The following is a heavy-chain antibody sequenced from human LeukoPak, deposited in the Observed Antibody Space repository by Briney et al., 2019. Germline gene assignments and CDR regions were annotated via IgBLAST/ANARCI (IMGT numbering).Heavy chain of an antibody. CDR3: AREQYSGSFPPDY. D-gene: IGHD1-26*01. CDR1: GGSISTYY. Sequence: SETLSLTCTVSGGSISTYYWSWIRQPPGKGLEWIAYIYYSGGTNYNPSLKSRVTISVDTSKNQFSLKLSSVTAADTAVYYCAREQYSGSFPPDYWGQGTLVTVSS. J-gene: IGHJ4*02. CDR2: IYYSGGT. V-gene: IGHV4-59*01.